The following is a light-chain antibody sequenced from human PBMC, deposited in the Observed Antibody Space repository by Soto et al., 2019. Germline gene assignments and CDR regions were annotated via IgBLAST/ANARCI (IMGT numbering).Light chain of an antibody. CDR2: AAS. V-gene: IGKV1-27*01. CDR1: QGISSY. J-gene: IGKJ4*01. Sequence: DIQMTQSPSSLSASVGDRGTITCRASQGISSYLAWYQQIPGKVPKLLISAASTLQSGVPSRFSGSGSGTDFTLTISSLQPEDIATYYCQKYTNVPTFGGGTKVEIK. CDR3: QKYTNVPT.